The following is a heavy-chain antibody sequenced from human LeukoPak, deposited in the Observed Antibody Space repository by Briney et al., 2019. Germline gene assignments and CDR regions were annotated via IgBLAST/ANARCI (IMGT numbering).Heavy chain of an antibody. J-gene: IGHJ4*02. CDR1: GFSFSEYA. CDR2: ISGSGGST. CDR3: AKAGFGTGIDY. V-gene: IGHV3-23*01. Sequence: GGSLRLSCEASGFSFSEYAMNWIRQAPGKGLEYVSIISGSGGSTYYADSVKGRFTISRDNAKNSLYLQMNSLRAEDTAVYYCAKAGFGTGIDYWGQGTLVTVSS. D-gene: IGHD1-1*01.